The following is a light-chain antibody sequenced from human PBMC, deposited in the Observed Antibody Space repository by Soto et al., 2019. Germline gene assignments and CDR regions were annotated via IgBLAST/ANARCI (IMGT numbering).Light chain of an antibody. V-gene: IGKV3-11*01. CDR2: DAS. Sequence: EIVLTQSPDTLSLSPGERATLSCRASQSVSSSLAWYQQNPGQAPRLLIYDASKRSTGSPARFSGSGSGTDFTLTISSLEPEDVAVYYCQQRSNWPPEVTFGPGTKVDIK. CDR3: QQRSNWPPEVT. J-gene: IGKJ3*01. CDR1: QSVSSS.